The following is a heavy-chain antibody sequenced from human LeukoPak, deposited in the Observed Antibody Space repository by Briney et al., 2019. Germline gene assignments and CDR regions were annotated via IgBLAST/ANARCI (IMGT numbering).Heavy chain of an antibody. Sequence: HPGRSLRLSCAASGFTFSSYGMHWVRQAPGKGLEWVAVIWYDGSNKYYGDSVKGRFTISRDNSKNTLYLQMNSLRVEDTAVYYCAKGYDSSGPLEYYFDYWGQGTLVTVPS. CDR1: GFTFSSYG. J-gene: IGHJ4*02. CDR2: IWYDGSNK. V-gene: IGHV3-33*06. CDR3: AKGYDSSGPLEYYFDY. D-gene: IGHD3-22*01.